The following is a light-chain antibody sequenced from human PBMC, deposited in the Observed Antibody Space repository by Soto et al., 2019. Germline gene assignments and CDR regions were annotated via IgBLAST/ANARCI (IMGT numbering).Light chain of an antibody. CDR2: DAS. CDR1: QSVSIY. V-gene: IGKV3-11*01. CDR3: HHRSKWPYT. J-gene: IGKJ2*01. Sequence: VLTQSPATLSLSPGERATLSCRASQSVSIYLAWYQQKPGQAPRLLIYDASNRATGIPARFSGSGSGTDFTLTISSLEPEDLAVYYCHHRSKWPYTFGQGTKLEIK.